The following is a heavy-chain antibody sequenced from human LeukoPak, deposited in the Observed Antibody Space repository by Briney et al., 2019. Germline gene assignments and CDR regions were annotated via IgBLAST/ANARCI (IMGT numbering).Heavy chain of an antibody. CDR2: IWYDGSNK. CDR1: GFTFSSYG. D-gene: IGHD3-10*01. Sequence: HPGGSLRLSCAASGFTFSSYGMHWVRQAPGKGLEWVAVIWYDGSNKYYADSVKGRFTISRDNSKNTLYLQMNSLRAEDTAVYYCARGMRSVVRGANSPPPFDYWGRGTLVTVSS. J-gene: IGHJ4*02. CDR3: ARGMRSVVRGANSPPPFDY. V-gene: IGHV3-33*01.